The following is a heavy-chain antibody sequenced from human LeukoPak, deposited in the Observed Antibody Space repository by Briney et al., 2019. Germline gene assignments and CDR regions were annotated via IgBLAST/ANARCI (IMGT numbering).Heavy chain of an antibody. Sequence: GGSLRLSCSASGFTFSSYAMHWVRQAPGKGLEWVAVISYDGSNKYYADSVKGRFTISRDNSKNTLYLQMNSLRAEDTAVYYCARVLRYCTNGVCYYDYYYGMDVWGQGTTVTVSS. D-gene: IGHD2-8*01. CDR2: ISYDGSNK. J-gene: IGHJ6*02. CDR3: ARVLRYCTNGVCYYDYYYGMDV. CDR1: GFTFSSYA. V-gene: IGHV3-30-3*01.